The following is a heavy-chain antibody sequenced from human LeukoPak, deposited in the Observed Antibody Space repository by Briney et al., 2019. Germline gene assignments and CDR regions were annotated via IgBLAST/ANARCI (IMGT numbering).Heavy chain of an antibody. CDR3: AKDPGAHYYGSGSYRRGSYFDY. CDR1: EFSVGSNY. CDR2: IYSGGST. D-gene: IGHD3-10*01. J-gene: IGHJ4*02. Sequence: PGGSLRLSCAASEFSVGSNYMTWVRQAPGKGLEWVSLIYSGGSTYYADSVKGRFTISRDNSKNTLYLQMNSMRAEDTAVYYCAKDPGAHYYGSGSYRRGSYFDYWGQGTLVTVSS. V-gene: IGHV3-66*01.